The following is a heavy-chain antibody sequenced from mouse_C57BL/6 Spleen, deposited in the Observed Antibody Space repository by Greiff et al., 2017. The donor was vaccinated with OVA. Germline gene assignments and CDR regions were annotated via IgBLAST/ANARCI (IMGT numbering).Heavy chain of an antibody. CDR3: ARHEGDGNYPDY. J-gene: IGHJ2*01. Sequence: VQLQEAGAERVNAGASVNLCSPSSFYTFTEYTIHWVKQRSGQGLAWIGWFYPGSGSIKYNEKFKDKATLTADKSSSTVYRELSRFTSEDSAVDFCARHEGDGNYPDYWGQGTTLTVSS. CDR2: FYPGSGSI. CDR1: FYTFTEYT. D-gene: IGHD2-1*01. V-gene: IGHV1-62-2*01.